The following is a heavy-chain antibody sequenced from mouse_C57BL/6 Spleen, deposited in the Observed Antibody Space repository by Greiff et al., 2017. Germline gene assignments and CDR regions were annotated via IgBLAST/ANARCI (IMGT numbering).Heavy chain of an antibody. CDR2: IYPGDGDT. CDR3: ARYGITTVVAYYYAMDY. D-gene: IGHD1-1*01. CDR1: GYAFSSSW. V-gene: IGHV1-82*01. J-gene: IGHJ4*01. Sequence: VKLQESGPELVKPGASVKISCKASGYAFSSSWMNWVKQRPGKGLEWIGRIYPGDGDTNYNGKFKGKATLTADKSSSTAYMQLSSLASEDSAVYFCARYGITTVVAYYYAMDYWGQGTSVTVSS.